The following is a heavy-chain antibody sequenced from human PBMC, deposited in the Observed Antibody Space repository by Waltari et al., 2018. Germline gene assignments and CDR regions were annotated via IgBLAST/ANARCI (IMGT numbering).Heavy chain of an antibody. J-gene: IGHJ4*02. V-gene: IGHV4-61*01. CDR1: GASVNNNSFY. D-gene: IGHD3-3*01. CDR3: ARGNVNFVLAFDY. CDR2: IYYSGST. Sequence: QVHLQESGPGLMKPSETLSLTCTGPGASVNNNSFYWSWIRQPPGKGLEWIGYIYYSGSTKSNPSLKSRVTLSMDTAKNQFSLELRSVTPADTALYYCARGNVNFVLAFDYWGRGNLVTVSP.